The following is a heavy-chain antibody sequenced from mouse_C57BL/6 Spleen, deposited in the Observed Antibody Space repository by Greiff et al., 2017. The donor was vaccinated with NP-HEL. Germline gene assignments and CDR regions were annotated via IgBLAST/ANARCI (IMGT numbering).Heavy chain of an antibody. V-gene: IGHV1-22*01. CDR1: GYTFTDYH. CDR3: ARGGDYEDGPYYFDY. J-gene: IGHJ2*01. CDR2: INPNNGGT. D-gene: IGHD2-4*01. Sequence: EVQLQQSGPELVKPGASVKMSCKASGYTFTDYHMHWVKQSHGKSLEWIGYINPNNGGTSYNQKFKGKATLTVNKSSSTAYMELRSLTWEDSAVYYGARGGDYEDGPYYFDYWGQGTTLTVSS.